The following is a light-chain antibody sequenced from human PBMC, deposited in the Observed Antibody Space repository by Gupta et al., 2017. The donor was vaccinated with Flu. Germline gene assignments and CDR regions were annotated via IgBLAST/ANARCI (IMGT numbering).Light chain of an antibody. V-gene: IGKV3-11*01. CDR2: DAS. Sequence: RTILSSRASQSINIYLAWHQQKPGQPPRLLMFDASTRAAGIPDRFSGSGSGTDFTLTISTLEPEDFAVYYCQQRSDLPMYTFGQGTKLEIK. CDR1: QSINIY. CDR3: QQRSDLPMYT. J-gene: IGKJ2*01.